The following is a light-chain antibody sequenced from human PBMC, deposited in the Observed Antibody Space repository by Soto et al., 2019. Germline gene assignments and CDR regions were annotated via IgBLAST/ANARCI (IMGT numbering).Light chain of an antibody. J-gene: IGLJ1*01. CDR2: SNN. CDR1: RSNIGSKT. CDR3: ATWDDSLNGL. Sequence: QSVLTQPPSASGTPGQRVTISCSGSRSNIGSKTVNWYQQLPGTDPKLLIYSNNQRPSGVPDRFSGSKSGTSASLAISGLPSEDEADYYCATWDDSLNGLFGTGTKLTVL. V-gene: IGLV1-44*01.